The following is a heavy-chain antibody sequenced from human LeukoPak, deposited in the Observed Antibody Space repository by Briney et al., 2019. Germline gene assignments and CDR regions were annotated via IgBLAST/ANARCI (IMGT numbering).Heavy chain of an antibody. D-gene: IGHD1-26*01. Sequence: GGSLRLSCAGSGFTFSNYALSWVRQAPGKGLEKVAGIGSSGGSTYYADSVRGRFTISRDNSKNTLFLQMGSLSAEDTAVYYCARGNVVGATRPFDYWGQGTLVTVSS. CDR2: IGSSGGST. J-gene: IGHJ4*02. V-gene: IGHV3-64*02. CDR3: ARGNVVGATRPFDY. CDR1: GFTFSNYA.